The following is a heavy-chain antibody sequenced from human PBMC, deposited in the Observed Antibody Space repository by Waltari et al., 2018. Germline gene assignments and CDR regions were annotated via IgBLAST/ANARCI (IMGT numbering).Heavy chain of an antibody. D-gene: IGHD1-26*01. V-gene: IGHV3-74*01. CDR2: INTDGSTT. CDR3: AGEVGWYFDL. CDR1: GFTFRNYW. J-gene: IGHJ2*01. Sequence: EVQLVESGGGLVQPGGSLRLSCAASGFTFRNYWMHWVRQAPGKGLVCVSRINTDGSTTGYADSVKGRFTISRDNAKNTVYLQMNSLRAEDTAAYFCAGEVGWYFDLWGRGTLVTVSS.